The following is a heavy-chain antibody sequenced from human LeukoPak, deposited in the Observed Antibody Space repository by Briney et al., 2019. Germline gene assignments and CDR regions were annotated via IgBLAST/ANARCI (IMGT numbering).Heavy chain of an antibody. Sequence: SETLSLTCTVSGGSISSYYWSWIRQPPGKGLEWIGYIYYSGSTNYNPSLKSRVTISVDTSKNQFSLKLSSVTAADTAVYYCARLRYCSGGSCYHYFDYWGQGTLVTVSS. CDR2: IYYSGST. J-gene: IGHJ4*02. D-gene: IGHD2-15*01. V-gene: IGHV4-59*12. CDR3: ARLRYCSGGSCYHYFDY. CDR1: GGSISSYY.